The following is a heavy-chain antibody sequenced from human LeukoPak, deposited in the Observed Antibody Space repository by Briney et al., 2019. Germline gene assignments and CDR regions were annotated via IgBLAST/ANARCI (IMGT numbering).Heavy chain of an antibody. J-gene: IGHJ4*02. Sequence: HTGESLRLSCAASGFTFTTYWMSWVRQAPGKGLEWVANIKQDGTEKYYVDSVKGRFTISRDNAKNSLYLQMNSLRVEDTATYYCAKVAHYYYGSESYYFFEHWGQGTPVTASS. CDR1: GFTFTTYW. D-gene: IGHD3-10*01. V-gene: IGHV3-7*01. CDR2: IKQDGTEK. CDR3: AKVAHYYYGSESYYFFEH.